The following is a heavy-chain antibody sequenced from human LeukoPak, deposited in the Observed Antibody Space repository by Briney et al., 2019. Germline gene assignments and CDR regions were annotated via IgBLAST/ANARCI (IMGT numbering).Heavy chain of an antibody. CDR3: AREVQLWQIFDY. J-gene: IGHJ4*02. CDR2: ISAYNGNT. V-gene: IGHV1-18*04. D-gene: IGHD5-18*01. Sequence: GASVKVSCKASGYTFTGYYMHWVRQAPGQGLEWMGWISAYNGNTNYAQKLQGRVTMTTDTSTSTAYMELRSLRSDDTAVYYCAREVQLWQIFDYWGQGTLVTVSS. CDR1: GYTFTGYY.